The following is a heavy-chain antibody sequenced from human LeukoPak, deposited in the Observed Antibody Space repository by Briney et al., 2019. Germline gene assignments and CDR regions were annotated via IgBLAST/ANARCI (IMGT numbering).Heavy chain of an antibody. Sequence: PSETLSLTCTVSGGSISSGYYWVWIRQPPGKGLEWIGRIYYRGTTYYTPSLKSRLTISVDTSTNQFSLKLSSVTATDTALYYCARMTLAHYFDYWGQGTLVSVSS. V-gene: IGHV4-39*01. J-gene: IGHJ4*02. CDR1: GGSISSGYY. CDR2: IYYRGTT. CDR3: ARMTLAHYFDY.